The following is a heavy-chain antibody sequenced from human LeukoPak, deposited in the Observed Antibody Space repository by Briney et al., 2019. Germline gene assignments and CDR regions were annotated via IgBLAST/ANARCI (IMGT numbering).Heavy chain of an antibody. CDR1: GFTFSSYS. D-gene: IGHD6-13*01. J-gene: IGHJ4*02. CDR3: ARDYQGQQLVLDY. V-gene: IGHV3-21*01. Sequence: PGGSLRLSCAASGFTFSSYSMNWVRQAPGKGLEWVSSISSSSSYIYYADSVKGRFTISRDNAKNSLYLQMNSLRAEDTAVYYCARDYQGQQLVLDYWGQGTLVTVSS. CDR2: ISSSSSYI.